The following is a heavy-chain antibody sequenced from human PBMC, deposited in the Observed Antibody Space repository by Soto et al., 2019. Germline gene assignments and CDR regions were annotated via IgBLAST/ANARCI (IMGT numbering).Heavy chain of an antibody. V-gene: IGHV1-8*01. Sequence: QVQLVQSGAEVKKPGASVKVSCKASGYTFTSYDIHWVRQATGQGLEWMGGMNVSTGYTDSAQRFRGRVTSTKTTSITTPYMELSSLTSEDTAVYYCVRYRDYYYGMDVWGQGTTVTVSS. D-gene: IGHD3-10*01. CDR3: VRYRDYYYGMDV. J-gene: IGHJ6*02. CDR2: MNVSTGYT. CDR1: GYTFTSYD.